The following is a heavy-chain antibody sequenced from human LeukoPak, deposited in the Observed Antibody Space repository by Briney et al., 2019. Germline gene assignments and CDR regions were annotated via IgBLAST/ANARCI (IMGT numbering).Heavy chain of an antibody. CDR3: ARDPGSAFGGVIVKVYYYYMDV. Sequence: GGSLRLSCAASGFTFRNYWLSGVGQAPGKGLEGVAHIKQDGGEKHYVDSVRGRLTISRDNAKNSLYLQMNSLRTDDTAVYYCARDPGSAFGGVIVKVYYYYMDVWGKGTTVTVSS. CDR2: IKQDGGEK. CDR1: GFTFRNYW. J-gene: IGHJ6*03. V-gene: IGHV3-7*01. D-gene: IGHD3-16*02.